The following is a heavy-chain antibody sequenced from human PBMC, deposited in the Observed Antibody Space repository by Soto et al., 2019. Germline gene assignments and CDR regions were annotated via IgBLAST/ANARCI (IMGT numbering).Heavy chain of an antibody. CDR1: GGSISSSSYY. D-gene: IGHD6-13*01. V-gene: IGHV4-39*01. Sequence: PSETLSLTCTVSGGSISSSSYYWGWIRQPPGKGLQWIGSVNYSGTTNYNPSLASRVTISIDTSKNQVSLKLSSVTAADTAVYYFARHRFAGSWSAFDYWGKGTLVTVSS. CDR3: ARHRFAGSWSAFDY. CDR2: VNYSGTT. J-gene: IGHJ4*02.